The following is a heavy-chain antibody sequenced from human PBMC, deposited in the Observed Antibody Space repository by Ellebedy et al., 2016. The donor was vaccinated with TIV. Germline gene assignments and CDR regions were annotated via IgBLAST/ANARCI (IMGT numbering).Heavy chain of an antibody. CDR3: TRGACSGGSCYLGYYYYYGMDV. CDR2: MNPNSGNT. V-gene: IGHV1-8*01. Sequence: ASVKVSXXASGYTFTSYDINWVRQATGQGLEWMGWMNPNSGNTGYAQKFQGRVTMTRNTSISTAYMELSSLRSEDTAVYCCTRGACSGGSCYLGYYYYYGMDVWGQGTTVTVSS. J-gene: IGHJ6*02. D-gene: IGHD2-15*01. CDR1: GYTFTSYD.